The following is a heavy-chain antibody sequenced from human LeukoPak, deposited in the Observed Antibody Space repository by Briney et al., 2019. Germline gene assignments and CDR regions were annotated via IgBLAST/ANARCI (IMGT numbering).Heavy chain of an antibody. D-gene: IGHD6-13*01. Sequence: PGGSLRLSCVVSGFTFSSYWMSWVRQAPGKGLEWVASIKQDGSEKYYVDSVKGRFTISRDNAKNSVYLQMNSLRAEDTAVYYCARESWSHFDHWGQGTLVTVSS. CDR2: IKQDGSEK. V-gene: IGHV3-7*01. CDR1: GFTFSSYW. CDR3: ARESWSHFDH. J-gene: IGHJ4*02.